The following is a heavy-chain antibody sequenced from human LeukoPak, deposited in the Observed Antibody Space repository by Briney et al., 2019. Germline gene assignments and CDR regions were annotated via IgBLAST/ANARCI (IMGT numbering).Heavy chain of an antibody. CDR2: IYTSGST. CDR3: ARDHYYGSGSYFKKVNYYYYMDV. D-gene: IGHD3-10*01. V-gene: IGHV4-4*07. J-gene: IGHJ6*03. Sequence: SETLSLTCTVSGGSISSYYWSWIRQPAGKGLEWIGRIYTSGSTNYNPSLKSRVTMSVDTSKNQFSLKLSSVTAADTAVYYCARDHYYGSGSYFKKVNYYYYMDVWGKGTTVTISS. CDR1: GGSISSYY.